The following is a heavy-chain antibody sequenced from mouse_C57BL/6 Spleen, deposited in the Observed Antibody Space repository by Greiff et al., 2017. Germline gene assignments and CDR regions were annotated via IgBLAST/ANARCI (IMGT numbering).Heavy chain of an antibody. CDR2: INPYNGDT. Sequence: EVQVVESGPELVKPGDSVKISCTASGYSFTGYFLNWVMQSHGKSLEWIGRINPYNGDTFYNQKFKGKATLTVDKSSSTAHMELRSLTSEDSAVYYCARGLVYDYDEGNYFDYWGQGTTLTVSS. D-gene: IGHD2-4*01. CDR3: ARGLVYDYDEGNYFDY. CDR1: GYSFTGYF. V-gene: IGHV1-20*01. J-gene: IGHJ2*01.